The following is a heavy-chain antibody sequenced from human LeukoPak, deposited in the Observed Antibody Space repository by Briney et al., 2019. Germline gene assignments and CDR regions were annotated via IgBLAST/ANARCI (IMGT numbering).Heavy chain of an antibody. V-gene: IGHV3-7*05. CDR1: GFTFSKYW. J-gene: IGHJ5*02. CDR2: IKQDGSEK. Sequence: GGSLRLSCAASGFTFSKYWMIWGRQAPGKGLEWVGNIKQDGSEKRYADSVRGRFSISRDNAQTSLCLQMNSLRAEDTAVYYCARASDPWLQLTWGQGTLVTVSS. CDR3: ARASDPWLQLT. D-gene: IGHD5-24*01.